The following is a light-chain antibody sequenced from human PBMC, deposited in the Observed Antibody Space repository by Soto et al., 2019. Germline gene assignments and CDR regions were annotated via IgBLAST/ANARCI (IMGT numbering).Light chain of an antibody. Sequence: QSVLTQPPSVSAAPGQKVTISCSGSSSNIGSAFVSWYQQLPGTAPKLLIYEDNKRPSGIPDRFCGSKSGTSATLGITGLRTGDEADYYCGAWDTSLRGGVFGGGTKLTVL. CDR2: EDN. V-gene: IGLV1-51*02. CDR3: GAWDTSLRGGV. CDR1: SSNIGSAF. J-gene: IGLJ2*01.